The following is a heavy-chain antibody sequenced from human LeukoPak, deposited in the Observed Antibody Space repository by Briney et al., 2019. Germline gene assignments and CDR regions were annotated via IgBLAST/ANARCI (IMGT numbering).Heavy chain of an antibody. CDR1: GYTFTSYG. CDR3: ARDKGPRKSYYGMDV. CDR2: ISAYNGNT. J-gene: IGHJ6*02. V-gene: IGHV1-18*01. Sequence: ASVKVSCKASGYTFTSYGISWVRQAPGQGLEWMGWISAYNGNTNYAQKLQGRVTMTTDTSTSTAYMELRSLRSDDTAVYYCARDKGPRKSYYGMDVWGQGTTVTVSS.